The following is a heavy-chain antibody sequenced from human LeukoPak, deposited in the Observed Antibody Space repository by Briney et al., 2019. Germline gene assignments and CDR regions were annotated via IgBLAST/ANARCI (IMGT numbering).Heavy chain of an antibody. J-gene: IGHJ4*02. CDR2: ISSSGSTI. D-gene: IGHD6-19*01. Sequence: GGSLRLSCAASGFTFSSYEMNWVRQAPGKGLEWDSYISSSGSTIYYADSVKGRFTISRDNAKNSLYLQMNSLRAEDTAVYYCARGSSSGWYDYWGQGTLVTVSS. CDR1: GFTFSSYE. CDR3: ARGSSSGWYDY. V-gene: IGHV3-48*03.